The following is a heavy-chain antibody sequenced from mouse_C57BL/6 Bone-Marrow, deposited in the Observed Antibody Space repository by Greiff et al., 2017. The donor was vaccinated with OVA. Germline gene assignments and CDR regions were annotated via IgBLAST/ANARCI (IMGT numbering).Heavy chain of an antibody. D-gene: IGHD2-1*01. CDR3: ERSRGNYYFDY. Sequence: QVQLQQSGAELVRPGTSVKVSCKASGYAFTNYLIEWVKQRPGQGLEWIGVINPGSGGTNYNEKFKGKATLTADKSSSTAYLQLSSLTSEDSAVYFCERSRGNYYFDYWGQGTTLTVSS. CDR2: INPGSGGT. V-gene: IGHV1-54*01. CDR1: GYAFTNYL. J-gene: IGHJ2*01.